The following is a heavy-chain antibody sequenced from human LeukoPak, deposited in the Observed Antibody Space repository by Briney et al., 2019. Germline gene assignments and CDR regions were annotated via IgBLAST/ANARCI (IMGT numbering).Heavy chain of an antibody. CDR2: ISYDGSNK. CDR1: GFTFSSYG. V-gene: IGHV3-30*18. D-gene: IGHD4-17*01. CDR3: AKDPDGD. Sequence: GGSLRLSCAASGFTFSSYGMHWVRQAPGKGLEWVAVISYDGSNKYYADSVKGRFTISRGNSKNTLYLQMNSLRAEDTAVYYCAKDPDGDWGQGTLVTVSS. J-gene: IGHJ4*02.